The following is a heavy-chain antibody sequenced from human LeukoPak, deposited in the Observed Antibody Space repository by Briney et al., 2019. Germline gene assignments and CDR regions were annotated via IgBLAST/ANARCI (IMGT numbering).Heavy chain of an antibody. CDR2: ISYDGSNK. CDR3: ARETYDSSGYYTDY. J-gene: IGHJ4*02. CDR1: GFTFSSYA. V-gene: IGHV3-30*01. D-gene: IGHD3-22*01. Sequence: GGSLRLSCAASGFTFSSYAMHWVRQAPGKGLECVAVISYDGSNKYYADSVKGRFTISRDNSKNTLYLQMNSLRAEDTAVYYCARETYDSSGYYTDYWGQGTLVTVSS.